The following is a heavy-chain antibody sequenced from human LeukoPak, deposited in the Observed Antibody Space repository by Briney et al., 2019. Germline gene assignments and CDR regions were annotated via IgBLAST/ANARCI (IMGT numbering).Heavy chain of an antibody. CDR1: GGSISSSHYY. J-gene: IGHJ6*03. CDR2: IYYSGTT. CDR3: ARQISDYYYYYIDV. D-gene: IGHD3-10*01. Sequence: PSETLSLTCTVSGGSISSSHYYWGWIRQPPGKGLEWIGTIYYSGTTYYNPSLKSRATISEDTSKNQFSLTLRSVTAADTAVYYCARQISDYYYYYIDVWGKGTTVTVSS. V-gene: IGHV4-39*01.